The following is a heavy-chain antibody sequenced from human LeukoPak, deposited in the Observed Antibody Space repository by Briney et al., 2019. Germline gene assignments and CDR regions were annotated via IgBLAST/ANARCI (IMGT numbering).Heavy chain of an antibody. J-gene: IGHJ4*02. CDR2: ISSSSSTI. CDR3: ARRPLDGWGSYRFDY. V-gene: IGHV3-48*01. CDR1: GFTFSSYS. D-gene: IGHD3-16*02. Sequence: GGSLRLSCAASGFTFSSYSMNWVRQAPGKGLEWVSYISSSSSTIYYADSVKGRFTISRDNAKNSLYLQMNSLRAEDTAVYYCARRPLDGWGSYRFDYWGQRPLVTVSS.